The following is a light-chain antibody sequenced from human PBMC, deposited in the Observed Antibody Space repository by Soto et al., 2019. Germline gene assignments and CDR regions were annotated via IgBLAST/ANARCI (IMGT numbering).Light chain of an antibody. J-gene: IGKJ3*01. CDR1: QSVSTN. CDR3: QQYDTWTRT. CDR2: GAS. Sequence: EIVMTHAPASLSVPQVERATLSFLASQSVSTNFAWYLQKPGQAPRLLIYGASTRATAVTARFTASGSGTEFTLYISRLQSDDFGVYYCQQYDTWTRTVGPGTQVDI. V-gene: IGKV3-15*01.